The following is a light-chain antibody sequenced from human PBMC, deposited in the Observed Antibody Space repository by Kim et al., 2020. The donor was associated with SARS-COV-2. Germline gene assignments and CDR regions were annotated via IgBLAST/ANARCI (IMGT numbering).Light chain of an antibody. Sequence: SPGARATLSCRASRSISSNLAWYQRKPGQAPRLLIFDASTRATGIPARFSGSGSGTDFTLTISSLQSEDFAVYYCQQYNNRAPLTFGGGTKVDIK. J-gene: IGKJ4*01. CDR3: QQYNNRAPLT. V-gene: IGKV3-15*01. CDR2: DAS. CDR1: RSISSN.